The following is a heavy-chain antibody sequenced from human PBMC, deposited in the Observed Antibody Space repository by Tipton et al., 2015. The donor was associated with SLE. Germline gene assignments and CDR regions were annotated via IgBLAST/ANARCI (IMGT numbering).Heavy chain of an antibody. CDR3: ARTGYSSSWSFDS. CDR2: IYTSGST. D-gene: IGHD6-13*01. V-gene: IGHV4-61*09. Sequence: TLSLTCTVSGGSISSGRYYWSCIRQPAGKGLEWIGYIYTSGSTDYNPSLKSRVTISVDTSKSQFSLKLGSVAAADTAVYYCARTGYSSSWSFDSWGQGTLVTVSS. J-gene: IGHJ4*02. CDR1: GGSISSGRYY.